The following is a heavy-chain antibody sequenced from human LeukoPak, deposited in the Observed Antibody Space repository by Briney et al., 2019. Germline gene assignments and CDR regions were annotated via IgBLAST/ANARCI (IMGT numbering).Heavy chain of an antibody. D-gene: IGHD3-10*01. CDR1: GFTFSGSA. J-gene: IGHJ6*04. CDR2: IRSKANSYAT. Sequence: PGGSLRLSCAASGFTFSGSAMHWLRQASGKGLEWVGRIRSKANSYATAYGASVKGKFTISRDDSKNTAYLQMKSLKTEDTGVYYCTRQSVRGVMVYGMDVWGKGTTVTVSS. CDR3: TRQSVRGVMVYGMDV. V-gene: IGHV3-73*01.